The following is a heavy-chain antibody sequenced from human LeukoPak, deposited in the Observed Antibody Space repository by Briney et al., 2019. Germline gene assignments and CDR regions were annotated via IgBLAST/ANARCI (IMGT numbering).Heavy chain of an antibody. CDR2: INTDGTT. V-gene: IGHV3-74*01. J-gene: IGHJ4*02. CDR3: GRDRNYSIDY. D-gene: IGHD2-15*01. CDR1: GFTFGTTW. Sequence: GGSLRLSCAASGFTFGTTWMHWVRQAPGKGLVWVSRINTDGTTTYADSVQGRFTIFRDNTKNTLYLQMDSLRVEDTAVYYCGRDRNYSIDYWGQGTLVTVSS.